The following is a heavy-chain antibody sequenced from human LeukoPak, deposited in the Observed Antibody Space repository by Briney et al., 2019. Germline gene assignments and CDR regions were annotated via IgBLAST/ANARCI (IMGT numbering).Heavy chain of an antibody. Sequence: ASVKVSCKASGYRFTSFAINWVRQAPGQGLEWMGFINPSGGTTRYAQKFQGRVTMTSDTSTSTVFLELSSLISEDTAVYFCARDPGTTSWYLDVWGRGTLVTVSS. CDR1: GYRFTSFA. J-gene: IGHJ2*01. CDR3: ARDPGTTSWYLDV. V-gene: IGHV1-46*01. CDR2: INPSGGTT. D-gene: IGHD1-7*01.